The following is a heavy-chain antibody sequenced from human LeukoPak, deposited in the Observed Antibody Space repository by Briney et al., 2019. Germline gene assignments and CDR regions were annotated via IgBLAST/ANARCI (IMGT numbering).Heavy chain of an antibody. CDR3: ARTLYYYDSSTYTAFDY. J-gene: IGHJ4*02. CDR2: TYNDGTS. V-gene: IGHV4-39*01. CDR1: YGSVSSSSYY. D-gene: IGHD3-22*01. Sequence: ETLSLTCTVSYGSVSSSSYYWGWIRQPPGKGLEWIAITYNDGTSHYTPSLKSRVSISVDTSNNEFSLRLRSVTAADTAIYYCARTLYYYDSSTYTAFDYWGQGSLVAVSS.